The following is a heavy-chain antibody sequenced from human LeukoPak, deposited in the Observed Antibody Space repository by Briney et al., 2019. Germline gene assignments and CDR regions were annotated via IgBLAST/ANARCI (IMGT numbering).Heavy chain of an antibody. CDR1: GESFSAYY. D-gene: IGHD2-15*01. CDR2: INHRGST. Sequence: SETLSLTCAVYGESFSAYYWSWLRQPLGKRLEWIGDINHRGSTNYIPSLNSRVTISVDTSKTQFSLKLSSVTAADTALYYCARFRPDVGGRSFFDYWSRGTRVTVSS. V-gene: IGHV4-34*01. CDR3: ARFRPDVGGRSFFDY. J-gene: IGHJ4*02.